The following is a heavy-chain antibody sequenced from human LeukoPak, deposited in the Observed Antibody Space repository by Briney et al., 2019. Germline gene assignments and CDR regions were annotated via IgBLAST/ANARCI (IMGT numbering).Heavy chain of an antibody. V-gene: IGHV4-59*01. J-gene: IGHJ1*01. Sequence: SETLSLTCTVSGGSISSYYWSWIRQPPGKGLEWIGYIYYSGSTNYNPSLKSRVTISVDTSKNQFSLKLSSVTAADTAVYYCAIAAAGTSHLQHWGQGTLVTVSS. CDR1: GGSISSYY. CDR3: AIAAAGTSHLQH. D-gene: IGHD6-13*01. CDR2: IYYSGST.